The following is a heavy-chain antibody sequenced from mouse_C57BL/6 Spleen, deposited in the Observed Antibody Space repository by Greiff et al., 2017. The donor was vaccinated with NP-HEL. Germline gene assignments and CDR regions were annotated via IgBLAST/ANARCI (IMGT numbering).Heavy chain of an antibody. CDR3: AREKYYGSSPAWFAY. V-gene: IGHV1-39*01. D-gene: IGHD1-1*01. CDR1: GYSFTDYN. CDR2: INPNYGTT. Sequence: VQLQQSGPELVKPGASVKISCKASGYSFTDYNMNWVKQSNGKSLEWIGVINPNYGTTSYNQKFKGKATLTVDQSSSTAYMQLNSLTSEDSAVYYCAREKYYGSSPAWFAYWGQGTLVTVSA. J-gene: IGHJ3*01.